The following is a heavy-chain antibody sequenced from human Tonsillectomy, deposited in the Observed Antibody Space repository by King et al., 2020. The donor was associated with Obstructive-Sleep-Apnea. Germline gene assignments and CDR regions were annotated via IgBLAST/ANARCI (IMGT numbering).Heavy chain of an antibody. CDR3: AGDYGDYKVDY. D-gene: IGHD4-17*01. J-gene: IGHJ4*01. CDR1: GGSFGAYY. CDR2: IYYTGNT. V-gene: IGHV4-59*01. Sequence: VQLQESGPRLVKPWETLSLTCTVSGGSFGAYYWSWIRQPPGRGLEWIGNIYYTGNTNYNPSLKSRITMSVDKSKKQFSLKLRSVTAADTAVYFCAGDYGDYKVDYWGQGSLVTVSS.